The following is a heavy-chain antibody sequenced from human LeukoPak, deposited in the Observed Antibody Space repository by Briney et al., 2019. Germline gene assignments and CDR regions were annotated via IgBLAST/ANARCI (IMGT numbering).Heavy chain of an antibody. CDR1: GYTFASNY. J-gene: IGHJ2*01. Sequence: ASVKVSCKASGYTFASNYMHWVRHGPGQGLEWVWIINPSASSTSYAHRFPGRVTMTRDTSTSTVYMELSSLRSEDTSVYYCARAISYYYDSSGYRGWYFDLWGCGTLVTGSS. D-gene: IGHD3-22*01. V-gene: IGHV1-46*01. CDR2: INPSASST. CDR3: ARAISYYYDSSGYRGWYFDL.